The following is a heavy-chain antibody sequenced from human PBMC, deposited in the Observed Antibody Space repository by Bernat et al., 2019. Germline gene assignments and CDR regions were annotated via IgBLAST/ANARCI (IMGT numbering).Heavy chain of an antibody. D-gene: IGHD6-13*01. CDR1: GYTFTSYG. CDR3: ARVPGIAAAGTYYYYYYGMHV. Sequence: QVQLVQSGAEVKKPGASVKVSCKASGYTFTSYGISWVRQAPGQGLEWMGWISAYNGNTNYAQKLQGRVTMTTDTSTSTAYMELRSLRSDDTAVYYCARVPGIAAAGTYYYYYYGMHVWGQGTTVTVSS. J-gene: IGHJ6*02. CDR2: ISAYNGNT. V-gene: IGHV1-18*01.